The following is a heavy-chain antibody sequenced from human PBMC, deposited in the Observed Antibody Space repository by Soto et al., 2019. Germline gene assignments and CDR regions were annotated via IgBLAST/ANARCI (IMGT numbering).Heavy chain of an antibody. V-gene: IGHV3-11*01. CDR3: ARDLGYYDSSGYFDY. CDR2: ISSSGNII. J-gene: IGHJ4*02. D-gene: IGHD3-22*01. Sequence: PGGSLRLSCAASGFTFSDYYMSWIRQAPGKGLEWVSYISSSGNIIYYADSVKGRFTISRDNAKNSLYLQLNSLRAEDTAVYYCARDLGYYDSSGYFDYWGQVTLVTVSS. CDR1: GFTFSDYY.